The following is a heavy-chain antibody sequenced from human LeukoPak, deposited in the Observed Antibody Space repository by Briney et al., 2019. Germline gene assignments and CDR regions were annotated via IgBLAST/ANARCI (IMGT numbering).Heavy chain of an antibody. V-gene: IGHV4-31*03. CDR1: GGSITSSGYY. CDR2: IYYIGST. Sequence: SETLSLTCNVSGGSITSSGYYWSWIRQHPGKGLEWIGYIYYIGSTYYNPSLESRVTVSVDTSTNQFSLILASVTGADTAVYFCARVRDDYFFDYWGQGTLVTVSS. D-gene: IGHD3-3*01. J-gene: IGHJ4*02. CDR3: ARVRDDYFFDY.